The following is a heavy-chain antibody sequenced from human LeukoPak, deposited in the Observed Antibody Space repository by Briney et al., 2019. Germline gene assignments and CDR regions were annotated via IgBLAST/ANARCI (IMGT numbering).Heavy chain of an antibody. D-gene: IGHD3-22*01. J-gene: IGHJ4*02. CDR2: ISWNSGSI. V-gene: IGHV3-9*01. Sequence: GRSLRLSCAASGFTFDDYAMHWVRQAPGKGLEWVSGISWNSGSIGYADSVKGRFTISRDNAKNSPYLQMNSLRAEDTALYYCAKDGSFYYDSSGYDYWGQGTLVTVSS. CDR3: AKDGSFYYDSSGYDY. CDR1: GFTFDDYA.